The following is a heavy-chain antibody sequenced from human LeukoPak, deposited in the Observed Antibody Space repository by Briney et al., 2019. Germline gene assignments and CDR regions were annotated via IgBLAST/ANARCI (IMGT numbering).Heavy chain of an antibody. J-gene: IGHJ3*02. CDR3: AKVQRAYYYDSSGPDAFDI. CDR2: ISGSGDST. V-gene: IGHV3-23*01. Sequence: HPGGSLRLSCAASGFTFSSYAMSWVRQAPGKGLEWVSAISGSGDSTYYADSVKGRFTISRDNSKNTLYLQMNSLRAEDTAVYYCAKVQRAYYYDSSGPDAFDIWGQGTMVTVSS. D-gene: IGHD3-22*01. CDR1: GFTFSSYA.